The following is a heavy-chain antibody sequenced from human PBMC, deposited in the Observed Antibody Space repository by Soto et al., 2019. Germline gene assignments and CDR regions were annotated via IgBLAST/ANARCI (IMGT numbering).Heavy chain of an antibody. CDR2: IYYSGST. V-gene: IGHV4-39*01. D-gene: IGHD2-2*01. CDR3: ARHRRDIVVVPSYYFDY. Sequence: SETLSLTCTVSGGSISSSSYYWGWIRQPPGKGLEWIGSIYYSGSTYYNPSLKSRVTISVDTSKNQFSLKLSSVTAADTAVYYCARHRRDIVVVPSYYFDYWGQGTLVTVSS. CDR1: GGSISSSSYY. J-gene: IGHJ4*02.